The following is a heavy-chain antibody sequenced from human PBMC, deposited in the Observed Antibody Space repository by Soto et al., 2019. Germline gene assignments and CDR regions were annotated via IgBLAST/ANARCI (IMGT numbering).Heavy chain of an antibody. CDR1: GYTFTSYA. CDR2: INAGNGNT. Sequence: ASVKVSCKASGYTFTSYAMHWVRQAPGQRLEWMGWINAGNGNTKYSQKFQGRVTITRDTSASTAYMELSSLRSEDTAVYYCAVGIAAAGMVDYWGQGTLVTVSS. V-gene: IGHV1-3*01. D-gene: IGHD6-13*01. J-gene: IGHJ4*02. CDR3: AVGIAAAGMVDY.